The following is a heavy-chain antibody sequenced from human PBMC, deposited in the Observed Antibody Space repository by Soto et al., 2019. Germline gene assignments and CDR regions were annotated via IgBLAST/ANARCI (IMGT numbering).Heavy chain of an antibody. CDR1: GFTFSKYA. CDR3: ARPYGGKIGDALDL. D-gene: IGHD2-15*01. Sequence: GGSLRLSCAASGFTFSKYALTWVRQSPGKGLEWVSAINSYEHGPYYIDSVRGRFIISRDNSKNMVYLQMNDLRADDSAVYYCARPYGGKIGDALDLWGQGTMVTVSS. V-gene: IGHV3-23*01. CDR2: INSYEHGP. J-gene: IGHJ3*01.